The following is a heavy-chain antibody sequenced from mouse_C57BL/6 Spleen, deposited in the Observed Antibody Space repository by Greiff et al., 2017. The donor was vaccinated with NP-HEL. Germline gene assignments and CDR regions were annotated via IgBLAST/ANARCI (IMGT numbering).Heavy chain of an antibody. CDR2: IYPGSGST. V-gene: IGHV1-55*01. Sequence: QVQLKQPGAELVKPGASVKMSCKASGYTFTSYWITWVKQRPGQGLEWIGDIYPGSGSTNYNEKFKSKATLTVDTSSSTAYMQLSSLTSEDSAVYYCATNWDYYAMDYWGQGTSVTVSS. CDR3: ATNWDYYAMDY. D-gene: IGHD4-1*01. J-gene: IGHJ4*01. CDR1: GYTFTSYW.